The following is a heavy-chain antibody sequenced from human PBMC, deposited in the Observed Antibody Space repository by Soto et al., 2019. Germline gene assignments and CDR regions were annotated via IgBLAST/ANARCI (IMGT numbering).Heavy chain of an antibody. CDR3: ERGRYGDY. J-gene: IGHJ4*02. Sequence: QVHLVQSGAEVKKPGASVKVSCKASGYTFTSYDITWVRQAPGQGLEWMGWISAHNGNTDYAQKLQGRVIVTSDTSTTTAYMELMSLISADTAVYYCERGRYGDYWGQGALVTVSS. CDR1: GYTFTSYD. D-gene: IGHD1-1*01. CDR2: ISAHNGNT. V-gene: IGHV1-18*01.